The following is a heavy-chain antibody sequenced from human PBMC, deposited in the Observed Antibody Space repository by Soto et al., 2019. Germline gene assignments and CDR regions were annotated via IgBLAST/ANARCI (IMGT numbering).Heavy chain of an antibody. Sequence: PGGSLRLSCAASGFTFSSYEMNWVRQAPGKGLEWVSYISSSGSTIYYADSVKGRFTISRDNAKNSLYLQMNSLRAEDTAVYYCARESGLLLDFDYWGRGTLVTVSS. CDR3: ARESGLLLDFDY. CDR2: ISSSGSTI. V-gene: IGHV3-48*03. J-gene: IGHJ4*02. CDR1: GFTFSSYE. D-gene: IGHD3-22*01.